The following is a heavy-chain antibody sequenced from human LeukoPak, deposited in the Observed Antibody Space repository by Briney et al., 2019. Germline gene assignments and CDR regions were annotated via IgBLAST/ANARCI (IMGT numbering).Heavy chain of an antibody. CDR1: GGSLSSGSYY. V-gene: IGHV4-61*01. CDR3: AREGYSYGSKGYFDL. Sequence: KSSETLSLTCTVSGGSLSSGSYYWRWIRQPPGKGLEWIGYIYYSGSTNYNPSLKSRVTISVDTSKNQFSLKLSSVTGAGTAVYYCAREGYSYGSKGYFDLWGRGTLVTVSS. J-gene: IGHJ2*01. CDR2: IYYSGST. D-gene: IGHD5-18*01.